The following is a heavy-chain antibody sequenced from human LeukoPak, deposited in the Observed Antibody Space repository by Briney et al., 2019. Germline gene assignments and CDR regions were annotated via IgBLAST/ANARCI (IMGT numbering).Heavy chain of an antibody. CDR1: GLTVSNQF. CDR3: AREGVNYYDSSGYYAVS. D-gene: IGHD3-22*01. V-gene: IGHV3-66*01. Sequence: TGGSLRLSCAASGLTVSNQFMDWVRQAPGKGLEWVSTIYSGGATYYSDSVRGRFTISRDSSQNTVYLQMNSLRAEDTAVYYCAREGVNYYDSSGYYAVSWGQGTLVTVSS. CDR2: IYSGGAT. J-gene: IGHJ5*02.